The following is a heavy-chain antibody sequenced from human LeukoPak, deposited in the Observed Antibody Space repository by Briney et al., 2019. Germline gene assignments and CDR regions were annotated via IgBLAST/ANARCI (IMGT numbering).Heavy chain of an antibody. V-gene: IGHV4-4*07. D-gene: IGHD3-16*01. CDR2: IYGGGSTTYNPSP. J-gene: IGHJ4*02. CDR3: ARDLGWGRPVAY. Sequence: PSETLSLTCTVSVGSISSYFWNWIRQPAGKGLEWIGKIYGGGSTTYNPSPSYNPSLKSRVTMSVDTSNNEFSLSLTSVTAADTAVYYCARDLGWGRPVAYWGQGILVTVSS. CDR1: VGSISSYF.